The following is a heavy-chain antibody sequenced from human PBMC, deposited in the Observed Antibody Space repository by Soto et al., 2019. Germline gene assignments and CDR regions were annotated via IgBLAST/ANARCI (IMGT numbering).Heavy chain of an antibody. V-gene: IGHV3-74*01. CDR1: GFTFSSHW. Sequence: GGSLRLSCAASGFTFSSHWMHWVRQPPGKGLVWVSRINPDGSATSHADSVKARFTISRDNTKNTLYLQMNSLRAEDTAVYYCARDRGWQTFDYWGQGTLVTVSS. J-gene: IGHJ4*02. CDR3: ARDRGWQTFDY. CDR2: INPDGSAT. D-gene: IGHD3-10*01.